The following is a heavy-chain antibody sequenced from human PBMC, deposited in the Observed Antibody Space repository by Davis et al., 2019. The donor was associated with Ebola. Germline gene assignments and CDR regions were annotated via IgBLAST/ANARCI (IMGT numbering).Heavy chain of an antibody. Sequence: GGSLRLSCAASGFTFSSYAMSWVRQAPGKGLEWVSAISGSGGSTYYADSVKGRFTISRDNSKNTLYLQMNSLRAEDTAVYYCAKGTAAAGIENWFDPWGQGTLVTVSS. CDR1: GFTFSSYA. V-gene: IGHV3-23*01. CDR2: ISGSGGST. D-gene: IGHD6-13*01. J-gene: IGHJ5*02. CDR3: AKGTAAAGIENWFDP.